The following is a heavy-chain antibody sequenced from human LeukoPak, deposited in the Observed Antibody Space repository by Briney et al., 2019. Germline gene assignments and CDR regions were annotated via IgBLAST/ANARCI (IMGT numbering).Heavy chain of an antibody. Sequence: PGGSLRLSCAASGFTFSSYEMNWVRQAPGKGLEWVSCISSSGSTIYYADSVKGRFTISRDNAKNSLYLQMNSLRAEDTAVYYCARDLMVATPWFDPWGQGTLVTVSS. D-gene: IGHD2-8*01. V-gene: IGHV3-48*03. J-gene: IGHJ5*02. CDR3: ARDLMVATPWFDP. CDR1: GFTFSSYE. CDR2: ISSSGSTI.